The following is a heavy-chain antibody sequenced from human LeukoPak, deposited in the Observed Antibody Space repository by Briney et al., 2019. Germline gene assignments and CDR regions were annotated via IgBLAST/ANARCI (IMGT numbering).Heavy chain of an antibody. CDR2: IYYSGST. Sequence: SQTLSLTCTVSGGSIRSGGYYWGWIRQHPGKGLEWIGHIYYSGSTSYNPPLRSRVTISVDTSKNQFSLNLSSVTVADTAVYYCARGELRPNNWFDPWGQGTLVTVSS. CDR1: GGSIRSGGYY. J-gene: IGHJ5*02. V-gene: IGHV4-31*03. CDR3: ARGELRPNNWFDP. D-gene: IGHD2/OR15-2a*01.